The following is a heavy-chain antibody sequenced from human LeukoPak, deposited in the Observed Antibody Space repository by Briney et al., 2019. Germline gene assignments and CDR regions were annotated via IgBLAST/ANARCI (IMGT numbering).Heavy chain of an antibody. CDR1: GGSISSSSYY. CDR2: IYYSGST. CDR3: ARVKVGGNAYYYYYYMDV. D-gene: IGHD4-23*01. Sequence: SETLSLTCTASGGSISSSSYYWGWIRQPPGKGLEWIGSIYYSGSTYYNPSLKSRVTISVDTSKNQFSLKLSSVTAADTAVYYCARVKVGGNAYYYYYYMDVWGKGTTVTVSS. J-gene: IGHJ6*03. V-gene: IGHV4-39*07.